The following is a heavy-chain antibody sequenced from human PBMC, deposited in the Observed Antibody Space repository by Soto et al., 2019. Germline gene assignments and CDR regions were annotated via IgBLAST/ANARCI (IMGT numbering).Heavy chain of an antibody. CDR1: GFTFSSYA. V-gene: IGHV3-30-3*01. D-gene: IGHD3-22*01. CDR3: ARDRVMIVVVPGPGYFDY. CDR2: ISYDGSNK. J-gene: IGHJ4*02. Sequence: QVQLVESGGGVVQPGRSLRLSCAASGFTFSSYAMHWVRQAPGKGLEWVAVISYDGSNKYYADSVKGGFTISRDNSKNTLYLQMNSLRAEDTAVYYCARDRVMIVVVPGPGYFDYWGQGTLVTVSS.